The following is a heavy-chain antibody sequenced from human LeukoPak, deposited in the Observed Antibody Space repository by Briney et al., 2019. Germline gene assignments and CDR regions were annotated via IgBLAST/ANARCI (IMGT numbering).Heavy chain of an antibody. CDR3: ASEPYYYDSSGYRKVYYFDY. J-gene: IGHJ4*02. V-gene: IGHV4-4*02. D-gene: IGHD3-22*01. CDR2: IYHSGST. CDR1: GGSISSSNW. Sequence: SETLSLTCAVSGGSISSSNWWSWVRQPPGKGLEWIGEIYHSGSTNYNPSLKSRVTISVDKSENQFSLKLSSVTAADTAVYYCASEPYYYDSSGYRKVYYFDYWGQGSLVTVSS.